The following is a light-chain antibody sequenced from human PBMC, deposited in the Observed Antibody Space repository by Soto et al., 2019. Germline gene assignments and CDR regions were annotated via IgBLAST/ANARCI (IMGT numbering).Light chain of an antibody. CDR3: SSYAGSNSVL. CDR2: EVT. CDR1: SSDVGGYNY. Sequence: QSALTQPPSASGSPGQSVTIYCTGMSSDVGGYNYVSWYQQHPGKAPKLMIYEVTKRPSGVPDRFSGSKSGNTASLTVSGLQAEDEADYYCSSYAGSNSVLFGGGTKVTVL. J-gene: IGLJ2*01. V-gene: IGLV2-8*01.